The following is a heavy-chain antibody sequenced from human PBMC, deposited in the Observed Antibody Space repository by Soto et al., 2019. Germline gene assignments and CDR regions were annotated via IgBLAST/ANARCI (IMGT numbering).Heavy chain of an antibody. CDR3: ANRPAAGPSDY. V-gene: IGHV3-23*01. CDR2: ISGSGGST. Sequence: GGSLRLSGAASGFAFIGDAMSWVRQAPGKGLEWVSAISGSGGSTYYADSVKGRFTISRDNSKNTLYLQMNSLRAEDTAVYYCANRPAAGPSDYWGQGTLVTVSS. CDR1: GFAFIGDA. D-gene: IGHD6-13*01. J-gene: IGHJ4*02.